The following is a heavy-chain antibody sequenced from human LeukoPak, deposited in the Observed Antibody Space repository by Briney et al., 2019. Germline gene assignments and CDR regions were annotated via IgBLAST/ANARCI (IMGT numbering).Heavy chain of an antibody. V-gene: IGHV3-7*03. CDR3: ARDIGPDYDFWSASSKWFDP. CDR1: GLTFSSYW. CDR2: IKQDGSEK. Sequence: GGSLRLSCAASGLTFSSYWMSWVRQAPGKGLERVANIKQDGSEKYYVDSVKGRFTTSRDNAKNSLYLQMNSLRAADTAVYYCARDIGPDYDFWSASSKWFDPWGQGTLVTVSS. D-gene: IGHD3-3*01. J-gene: IGHJ5*02.